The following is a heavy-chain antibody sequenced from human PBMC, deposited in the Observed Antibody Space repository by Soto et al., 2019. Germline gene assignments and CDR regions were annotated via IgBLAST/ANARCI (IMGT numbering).Heavy chain of an antibody. CDR2: MNPNSGNT. D-gene: IGHD6-6*01. CDR1: GYTFTSYD. Sequence: ASVKVSCKASGYTFTSYDINWVRQATGQGLEWMGWMNPNSGNTGYAQKFQGRVTMTRNTSMSTAYMELRSLRSEDTAVYYCARVRQLVGYFYYYMDVWGKGTTVTVSS. V-gene: IGHV1-8*01. CDR3: ARVRQLVGYFYYYMDV. J-gene: IGHJ6*03.